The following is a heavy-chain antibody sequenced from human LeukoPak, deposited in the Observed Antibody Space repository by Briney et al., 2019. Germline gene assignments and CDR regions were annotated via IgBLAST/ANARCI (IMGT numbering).Heavy chain of an antibody. CDR1: GFTFGDYA. J-gene: IGHJ4*02. CDR3: TRELRWYFDY. CDR2: IRSKAYGGTT. V-gene: IGHV3-49*04. Sequence: PGGSLRLSCTASGFTFGDYAMSWVRQAPGKGLEWVGFIRSKAYGGTTEYAASVKGRFTISRDDSESIAYLQMNSLKTEDTAVYYCTRELRWYFDYWGQGTLVTVSS. D-gene: IGHD4-23*01.